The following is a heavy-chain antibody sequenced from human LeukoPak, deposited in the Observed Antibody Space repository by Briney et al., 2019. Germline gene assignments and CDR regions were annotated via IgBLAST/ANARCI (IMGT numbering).Heavy chain of an antibody. CDR2: IIPIVGTA. V-gene: IGHV1-69*05. CDR1: GGTFSSYA. CDR3: ASYIVVVPAANGHFQH. D-gene: IGHD2-2*01. J-gene: IGHJ1*01. Sequence: SVKVSCKASGGTFSSYAISWVRQAPGQGLEWMGGIIPIVGTANYAQKFQGRVTITTDESTSPAYMELSSLRSEDTGLYYCASYIVVVPAANGHFQHWGQGTLVTVSS.